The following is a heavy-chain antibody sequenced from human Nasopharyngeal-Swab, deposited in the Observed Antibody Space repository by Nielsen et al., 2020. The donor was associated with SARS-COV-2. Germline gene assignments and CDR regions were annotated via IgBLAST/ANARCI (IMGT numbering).Heavy chain of an antibody. CDR2: ISWNSGSI. CDR3: AKFVEGGSYGYYFDY. CDR1: GFTFDNYA. Sequence: GGSLRLSCAASGFTFDNYAMHWVRQAPGKGLEWVSGISWNSGSIGYADSVKGRFTISRDNAKNSLYLQMNSLRAEDTASYYCAKFVEGGSYGYYFDYWGQGTLVTVSS. D-gene: IGHD1-26*01. J-gene: IGHJ4*02. V-gene: IGHV3-9*01.